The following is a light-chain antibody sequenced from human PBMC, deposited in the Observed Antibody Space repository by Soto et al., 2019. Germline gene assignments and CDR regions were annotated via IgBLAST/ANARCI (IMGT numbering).Light chain of an antibody. J-gene: IGLJ1*01. CDR3: CSYAGDNTYV. V-gene: IGLV2-23*02. Sequence: QSALTQPASVSGSPGQSITISCTGTRRDVGGYNYVSWYQQYPGKSPKLLIYEVTHRPSGVSNRFSGSKSGNTASLTISGLQAEDEADYFCCSYAGDNTYVFGTGTKLTVL. CDR1: RRDVGGYNY. CDR2: EVT.